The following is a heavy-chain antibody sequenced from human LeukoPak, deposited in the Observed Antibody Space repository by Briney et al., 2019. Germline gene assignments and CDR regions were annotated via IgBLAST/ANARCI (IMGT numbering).Heavy chain of an antibody. CDR3: AELGITMIGGV. D-gene: IGHD3-10*02. J-gene: IGHJ6*04. CDR2: ISWDGGRI. CDR1: GFTFDDYA. V-gene: IGHV3-43D*03. Sequence: GGSLRLSCAASGFTFDDYAMHWVRQAPGKGLEWVSLISWDGGRIYYADSVKGRFTISRDNSKNSLYLQMNSVRAEDTAVYYCAELGITMIGGVWGKGTTVTISS.